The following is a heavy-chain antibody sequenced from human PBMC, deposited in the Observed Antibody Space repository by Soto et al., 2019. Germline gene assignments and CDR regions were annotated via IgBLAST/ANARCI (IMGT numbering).Heavy chain of an antibody. J-gene: IGHJ4*02. CDR3: ARVVPLYDRTSPLDY. D-gene: IGHD3-22*01. CDR2: FNTGNGDT. V-gene: IGHV1-3*04. Sequence: ASVKVSCKASGYTFSTYGIHWVRQAPGQRLEWMGWFNTGNGDTKYSQKFQGRVTLNGDTSASTASMELSGLRSAGTAVYYCARVVPLYDRTSPLDYWGQGTLVTVSS. CDR1: GYTFSTYG.